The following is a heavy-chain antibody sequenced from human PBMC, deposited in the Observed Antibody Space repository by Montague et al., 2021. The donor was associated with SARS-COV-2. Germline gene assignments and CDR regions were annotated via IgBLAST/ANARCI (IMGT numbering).Heavy chain of an antibody. V-gene: IGHV4-59*01. D-gene: IGHD2-21*01. CDR1: GGSISSYY. CDR3: ARTPGQIAGAAFDI. CDR2: IYYSGST. Sequence: SETLSLTCTVSGGSISSYYWSWIRQPPGKGLEWIGYIYYSGSTNYNPSLKSRVTISVDTSKNQFSLKLSSVTAADTAVYYCARTPGQIAGAAFDIWGQGTMVTVSS. J-gene: IGHJ3*02.